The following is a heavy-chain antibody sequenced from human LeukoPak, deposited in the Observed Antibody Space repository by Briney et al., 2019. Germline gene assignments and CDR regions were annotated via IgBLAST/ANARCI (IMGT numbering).Heavy chain of an antibody. CDR1: GFTFSSYA. J-gene: IGHJ4*02. V-gene: IGHV3-30*04. CDR2: ISYDGSNK. D-gene: IGHD2-2*01. Sequence: PGGSLRLSCAASGFTFSSYAMHWVRQAPGKGLEWVVVISYDGSNKYYADSVKGRFTISRDNSKNTLYLQMNSLRAEDTAVYYCAPIPGDYWGQGTLVTVSS. CDR3: APIPGDY.